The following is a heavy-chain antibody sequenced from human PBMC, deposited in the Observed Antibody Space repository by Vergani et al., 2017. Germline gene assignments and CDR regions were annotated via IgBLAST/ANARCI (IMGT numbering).Heavy chain of an antibody. D-gene: IGHD1-26*01. V-gene: IGHV1-69*04. Sequence: QVQLVQSGAEVKKPGSSVKVSCKASGGTFSSYAISWVRQAPGQGLEWMGRIIPILGIANYAQKFQGRVTITADKSTSTAYMELSSLRSEDTAVYYCARDRRREINCWFDPWGQGTLVTVSS. J-gene: IGHJ5*02. CDR3: ARDRRREINCWFDP. CDR1: GGTFSSYA. CDR2: IIPILGIA.